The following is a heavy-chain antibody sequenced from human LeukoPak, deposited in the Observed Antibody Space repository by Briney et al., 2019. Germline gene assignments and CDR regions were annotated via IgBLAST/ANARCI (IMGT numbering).Heavy chain of an antibody. CDR3: ARIMYYYDSSGYSGRAFDI. J-gene: IGHJ3*02. D-gene: IGHD3-22*01. Sequence: GASVKVSCKASGYTFTSYDINWVRQATGQGLEWMGWMNPNSGNTGYAQKFQGRVTITRNTSISTAYMELSSLRSEDTAVYYCARIMYYYDSSGYSGRAFDIWGQGTTVTVSS. V-gene: IGHV1-8*03. CDR1: GYTFTSYD. CDR2: MNPNSGNT.